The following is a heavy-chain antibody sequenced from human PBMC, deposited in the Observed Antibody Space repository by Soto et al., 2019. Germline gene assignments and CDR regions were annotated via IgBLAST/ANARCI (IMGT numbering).Heavy chain of an antibody. V-gene: IGHV1-2*02. D-gene: IGHD1-26*01. Sequence: ASLTGSCKGSGEPFTPNYIHWVRQAPRQGFEWMGWINPQSGGTNYPQKFQGRVTMTRDTSLSTVYMTLIRLTSDDTAEYYCARDRAKGGGSAGFDYGGQGTLVTVSS. CDR2: INPQSGGT. CDR3: ARDRAKGGGSAGFDY. CDR1: GEPFTPNY. J-gene: IGHJ4*02.